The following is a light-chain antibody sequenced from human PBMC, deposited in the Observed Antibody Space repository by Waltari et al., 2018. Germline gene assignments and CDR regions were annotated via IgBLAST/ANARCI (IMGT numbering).Light chain of an antibody. V-gene: IGLV2-23*02. Sequence: QSALTQPASVSGSPGQSITITCTGSSADVGGYNLVSWYQHHPGHAPRLLTYEVNERPPGIPSRFSGSRSGNTASLTISGLQIEDEADYYCCSYGGVNTLGVLFGGGSKLTV. CDR2: EVN. J-gene: IGLJ2*01. CDR1: SADVGGYNL. CDR3: CSYGGVNTLGVL.